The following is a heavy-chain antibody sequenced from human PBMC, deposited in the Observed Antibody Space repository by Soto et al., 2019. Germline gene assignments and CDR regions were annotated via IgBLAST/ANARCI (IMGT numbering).Heavy chain of an antibody. J-gene: IGHJ3*01. CDR1: VFSFSTYA. D-gene: IGHD3-16*01. CDR3: AKDAGYDRVAPDAFDL. Sequence: GGSLRLSCVASVFSFSTYAMAWVRQAPGKGLEWVSVISSRGDKKYYSDSVKGRFTVSRDNSKNTLSLQMNSLRAEDTALYYCAKDAGYDRVAPDAFDLWGQGTTVTVSS. CDR2: ISSRGDKK. V-gene: IGHV3-23*01.